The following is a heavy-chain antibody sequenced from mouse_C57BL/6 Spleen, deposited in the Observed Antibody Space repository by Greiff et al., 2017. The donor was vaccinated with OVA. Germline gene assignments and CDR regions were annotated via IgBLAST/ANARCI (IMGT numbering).Heavy chain of an antibody. CDR1: GFSLTSYG. D-gene: IGHD2-5*01. V-gene: IGHV2-5*01. Sequence: QVQLKQSGPGLVQPSQSLSITCTVSGFSLTSYGVHWVRQSPGKGLEWLGVIWRGGSTDYNADFMSRLSITKDNSKSQVICKMNSLQADDTAVCYWAKNDNYSNEGYFDVWGTGTTVTVSS. J-gene: IGHJ1*03. CDR2: IWRGGST. CDR3: AKNDNYSNEGYFDV.